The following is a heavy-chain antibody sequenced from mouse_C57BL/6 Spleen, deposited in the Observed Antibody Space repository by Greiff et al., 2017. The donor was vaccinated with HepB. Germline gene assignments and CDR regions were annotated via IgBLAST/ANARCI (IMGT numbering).Heavy chain of an antibody. CDR1: GYTFTNYW. J-gene: IGHJ2*01. Sequence: QVQLKESGAELVRPGPSVKMSCKASGYTFTNYWIGWAKQRPGHGLEWIGDIYPGGGYTNYNEKFKGKATLTADKSSSTAYMQFSSLTSEDSAIYYCARSLFRSHRGYFDYWGQGTTLTVSS. CDR2: IYPGGGYT. V-gene: IGHV1-63*01. CDR3: ARSLFRSHRGYFDY. D-gene: IGHD2-14*01.